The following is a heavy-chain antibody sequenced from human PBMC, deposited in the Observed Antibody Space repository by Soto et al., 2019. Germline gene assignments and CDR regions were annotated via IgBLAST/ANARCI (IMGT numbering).Heavy chain of an antibody. J-gene: IGHJ5*02. CDR3: ARAPGMVAAVSSFSP. Sequence: PSETLSLTCTVSGGSISISHCYWGWIRQPPGRGLEWIGTIYYSGSTYYNPSLQSRVTISVDTSKNQFSLNLYSVTAADTAVYYCARAPGMVAAVSSFSPWGQGTLVTVYS. CDR1: GGSISISHCY. CDR2: IYYSGST. V-gene: IGHV4-39*01. D-gene: IGHD2-15*01.